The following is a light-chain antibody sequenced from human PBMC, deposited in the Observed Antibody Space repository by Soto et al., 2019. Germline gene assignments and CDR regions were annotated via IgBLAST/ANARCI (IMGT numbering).Light chain of an antibody. Sequence: EIVMTQSPVTLSVSPGERATLSCRASQSISSSLAWYQQQPGQAPRLLISGASTRATGIPARFSGSGSGTEFTLTISSLQSEDSAVYYCQQYNNWWTFGQGTKVEIK. J-gene: IGKJ1*01. V-gene: IGKV3-15*01. CDR2: GAS. CDR3: QQYNNWWT. CDR1: QSISSS.